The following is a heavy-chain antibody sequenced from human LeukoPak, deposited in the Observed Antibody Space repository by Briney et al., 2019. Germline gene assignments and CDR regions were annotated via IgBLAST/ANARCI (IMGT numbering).Heavy chain of an antibody. Sequence: GGSLRLSCAASGFTLSTYSMNWVRQAPGKGLEWVSSISSSSSYIYYAESVKGRFTISRDNAKKSLYLQMNSLRAEDTAVYYCVARGGISNWFDPWGQGTLVTVSS. CDR1: GFTLSTYS. J-gene: IGHJ5*02. CDR3: VARGGISNWFDP. V-gene: IGHV3-21*01. CDR2: ISSSSSYI. D-gene: IGHD3-10*01.